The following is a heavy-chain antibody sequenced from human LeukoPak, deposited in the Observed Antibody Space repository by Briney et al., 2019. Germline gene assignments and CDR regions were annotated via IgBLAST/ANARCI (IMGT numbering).Heavy chain of an antibody. CDR1: GYTFTSYD. D-gene: IGHD3-10*01. J-gene: IGHJ4*02. CDR2: MNPNSGNT. V-gene: IGHV1-8*03. CDR3: ATSTGGVWFGELNR. Sequence: ASVKVSCKASGYTFTSYDINWVRQATGQGLEWMGWMNPNSGNTGYAQKFQGRVTITRNTSISTAYMELSSLRSEDTAVYYCATSTGGVWFGELNRWGQGTLVTVSS.